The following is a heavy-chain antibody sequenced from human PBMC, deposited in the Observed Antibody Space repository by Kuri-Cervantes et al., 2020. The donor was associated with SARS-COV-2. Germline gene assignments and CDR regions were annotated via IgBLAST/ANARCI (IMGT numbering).Heavy chain of an antibody. CDR3: ARDPGYSSSSVYYYYGMDV. CDR2: INPNSGGT. CDR1: GYTFTGYY. V-gene: IGHV1-2*04. Sequence: ASVKVSCKASGYTFTGYYMHWVRQAPGQGLEWVGWINPNSGGTNYAQKFQGWVTMTRDTSISTAYMELSRLGSDDTAVYYCARDPGYSSSSVYYYYGMDVWGQGTTVTVSS. D-gene: IGHD6-6*01. J-gene: IGHJ6*02.